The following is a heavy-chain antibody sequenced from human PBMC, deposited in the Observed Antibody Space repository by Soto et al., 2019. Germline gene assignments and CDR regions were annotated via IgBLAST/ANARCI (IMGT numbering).Heavy chain of an antibody. J-gene: IGHJ5*02. Sequence: PSETLSLTCAVSGGSISSGGYSWSWIRQPPGKGLEWIGYIYHSGSTYYNPSLKSRVTISVDRSKNQFSLKLSSVTAADTAVYYCARWGGYAPGFDPWGQGTLVTVSS. CDR1: GGSISSGGYS. D-gene: IGHD3-3*01. V-gene: IGHV4-30-2*01. CDR3: ARWGGYAPGFDP. CDR2: IYHSGST.